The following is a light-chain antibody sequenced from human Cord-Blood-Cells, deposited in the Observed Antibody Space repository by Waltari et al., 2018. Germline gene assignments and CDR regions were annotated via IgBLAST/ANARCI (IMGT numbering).Light chain of an antibody. CDR3: SSYTSSSTYV. V-gene: IGLV2-14*01. J-gene: IGLJ1*01. Sequence: QSALTQPASVSGSPGQSITISCTGTSSDVGGYNYVSWYQQHPGKAPKLMIYDGSTRPSGAANLFSGSKSGNTASLTISGLQAEDEADYYCSSYTSSSTYVFGTGAKVTVL. CDR1: SSDVGGYNY. CDR2: DGS.